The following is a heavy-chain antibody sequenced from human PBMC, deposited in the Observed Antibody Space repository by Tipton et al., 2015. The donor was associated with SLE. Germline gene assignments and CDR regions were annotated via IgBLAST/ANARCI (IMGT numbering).Heavy chain of an antibody. CDR3: ARDKLTVGPDAFDF. Sequence: QLVQSGGGLVQPGGSLRLSCIVSGFTFSNNWMAWVRQAPGKGLEWVAHIREDGSEKFHVDSVRGRFAISRDDAKNSLSLQMNSLRPEDTALYFCARDKLTVGPDAFDFWGQGTMVTVSS. CDR1: GFTFSNNW. CDR2: IREDGSEK. V-gene: IGHV3-7*03. J-gene: IGHJ3*01.